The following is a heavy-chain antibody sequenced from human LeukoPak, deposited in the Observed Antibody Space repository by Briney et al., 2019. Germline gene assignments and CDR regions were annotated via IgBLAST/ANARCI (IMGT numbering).Heavy chain of an antibody. V-gene: IGHV3-53*04. CDR3: AGGDADPFDY. J-gene: IGHJ4*02. D-gene: IGHD3-10*01. CDR1: GFTVSSSY. Sequence: GGSLRLSCAASGFTVSSSYLSWVRQAPGKGLEWVSDIYSGVTTYYADCVKRRFTISRHNSKNTVYLQMNSLRAEYTAVYYCAGGDADPFDYWRQRTLVTVSS. CDR2: IYSGVTT.